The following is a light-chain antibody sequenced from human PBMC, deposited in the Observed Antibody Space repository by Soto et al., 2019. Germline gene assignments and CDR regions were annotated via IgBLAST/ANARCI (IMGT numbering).Light chain of an antibody. CDR2: GAS. V-gene: IGKV3-15*01. Sequence: EIVLTQSPVTLSLSPVERSTLSCRASHSVASRLAWYQQTPGQAPRLLIYGASTRATDIPARFSGSGSGTEFTLTITSLLSEDFAVYYCQKYSDWPRTFGQGTKVDIK. J-gene: IGKJ1*01. CDR3: QKYSDWPRT. CDR1: HSVASR.